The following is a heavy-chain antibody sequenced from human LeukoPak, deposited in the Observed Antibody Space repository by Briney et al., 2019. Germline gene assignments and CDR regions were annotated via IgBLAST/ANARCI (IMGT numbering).Heavy chain of an antibody. D-gene: IGHD6-13*01. J-gene: IGHJ6*02. CDR2: ISDSGVYT. CDR1: GFIFSSYA. Sequence: GGSLRLSCAASGFIFSSYAMSWVRQAPGKGLEWVSGISDSGVYTYYADSVKGRFTISRDNSKNTLYLQMNSLRAEDTAVYYCAKDLRSSSWYLSDYYYYYGMDVWGQGTTVTVSS. V-gene: IGHV3-23*01. CDR3: AKDLRSSSWYLSDYYYYYGMDV.